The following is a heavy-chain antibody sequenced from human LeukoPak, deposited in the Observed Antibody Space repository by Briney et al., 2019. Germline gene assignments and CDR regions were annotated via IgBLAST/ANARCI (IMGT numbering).Heavy chain of an antibody. D-gene: IGHD4/OR15-4a*01. CDR3: ASPVHLGTMDF. CDR1: GFTFSTYW. J-gene: IGHJ4*02. V-gene: IGHV3-74*03. CDR2: INSDGSIT. Sequence: GGSLRLSCAASGFTFSTYWMHCFRQAPGKGLVWVSGINSDGSITKYADSVKGRFSISRDNAQKTVYLQMNSLRAEDTAVYYCASPVHLGTMDFCGQGTLVTVSS.